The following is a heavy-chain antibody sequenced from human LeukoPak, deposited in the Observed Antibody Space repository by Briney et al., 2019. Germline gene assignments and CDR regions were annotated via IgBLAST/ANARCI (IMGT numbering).Heavy chain of an antibody. CDR3: ASGLSNRKHNNYYGSGSYNLCFDY. CDR1: GYTFTSYG. D-gene: IGHD3-10*01. V-gene: IGHV1-18*01. CDR2: ISGYNGNT. J-gene: IGHJ4*02. Sequence: ASVKVSCKASGYTFTSYGMSWVRQAPGQGLEWVAWISGYNGNTNYAQKLQGRVTMTTDTSTSTSSMELRSLRSDDTAVYYCASGLSNRKHNNYYGSGSYNLCFDYWGQGTLVTVSS.